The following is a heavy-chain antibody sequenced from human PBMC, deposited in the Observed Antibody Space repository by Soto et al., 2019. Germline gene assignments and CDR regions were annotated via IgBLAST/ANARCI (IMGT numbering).Heavy chain of an antibody. CDR2: IYYSGST. CDR1: GGSISSGDYY. V-gene: IGHV4-30-4*01. J-gene: IGHJ6*02. D-gene: IGHD3-3*01. CDR3: ARVVRFLEWLTELCGMDV. Sequence: QVQLQESGPGLVKPSQTLSLTCTVSGGSISSGDYYWNWLRQPPGKGLEWIGYIYYSGSTYYNPSLKSRVTISVDTSKNQFYLKLSSVTAADTAVYYCARVVRFLEWLTELCGMDVWGQGTTVTVSS.